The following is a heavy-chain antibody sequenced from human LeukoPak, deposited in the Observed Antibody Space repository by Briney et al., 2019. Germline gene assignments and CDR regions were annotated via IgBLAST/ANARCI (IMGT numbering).Heavy chain of an antibody. Sequence: GGSLRLSCAASGFTFSSYGMSWVRQAPGQGLEWVSAISGSGGSTYYADSVKGRFTISRDNAKNSLYLQMNSLRAEDTAVYYCARSYSSGWYGLWWGQGTLVTVSS. J-gene: IGHJ4*02. D-gene: IGHD6-19*01. CDR2: ISGSGGST. V-gene: IGHV3-23*01. CDR3: ARSYSSGWYGLW. CDR1: GFTFSSYG.